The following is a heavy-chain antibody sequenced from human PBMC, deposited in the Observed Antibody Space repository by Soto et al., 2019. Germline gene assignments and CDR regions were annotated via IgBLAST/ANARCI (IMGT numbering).Heavy chain of an antibody. Sequence: SETLCLTCTVSGGSVTSYYWSWIRQPPGKGLEWIGDIYHSGITKYNPSLKRRVTISVDTSKNQFSLKLSSVTAADTAVYYCAREDHVGGYYFDYWGQGTLVTISS. J-gene: IGHJ4*02. V-gene: IGHV4-59*02. CDR2: IYHSGIT. CDR1: GGSVTSYY. CDR3: AREDHVGGYYFDY. D-gene: IGHD3-16*01.